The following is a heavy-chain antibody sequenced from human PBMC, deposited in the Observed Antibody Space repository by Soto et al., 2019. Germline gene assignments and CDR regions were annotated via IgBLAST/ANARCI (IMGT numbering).Heavy chain of an antibody. D-gene: IGHD1-26*01. J-gene: IGHJ4*02. CDR1: GFTFNRHY. V-gene: IGHV1-46*02. Sequence: QVQLVQSGAEVRKPGASVKVSCKASGFTFNRHYIQWVRQAPGQGLEWMGMIDPSGGDTNYAKKFQGRVTLTSDTSTSTVYMELSSLRSEDTAVYYCAKRRGVGLTRSSFDYWGPGTLVIVSS. CDR3: AKRRGVGLTRSSFDY. CDR2: IDPSGGDT.